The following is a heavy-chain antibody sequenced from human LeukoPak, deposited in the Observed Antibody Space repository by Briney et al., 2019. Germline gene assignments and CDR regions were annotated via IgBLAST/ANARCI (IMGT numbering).Heavy chain of an antibody. V-gene: IGHV3-23*01. J-gene: IGHJ5*02. CDR3: AKGPYSSSSRNWFDP. D-gene: IGHD6-6*01. CDR2: ISGSGGST. CDR1: GFTFRSYT. Sequence: GGSLRLSCAASGFTFRSYTMHWVRQAPGKGLGWVSAISGSGGSTYYADSVKGRFTISRDNSKNTLYLQMNSLRAEDTAVYYCAKGPYSSSSRNWFDPWGQGTLVTVSS.